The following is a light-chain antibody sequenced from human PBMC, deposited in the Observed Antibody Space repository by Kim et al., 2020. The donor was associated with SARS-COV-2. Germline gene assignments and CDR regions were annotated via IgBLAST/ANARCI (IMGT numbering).Light chain of an antibody. CDR3: QQSYSTPRT. Sequence: SASVGDTVTIACLASQSSSNYLNWYQHKPGTAPTLLVYAASNLESGVPSRFSASGSGTDFTLTISGLQLEDLATYYCQQSYSTPRTFGQGTKLEI. CDR2: AAS. V-gene: IGKV1-39*01. J-gene: IGKJ2*01. CDR1: QSSSNY.